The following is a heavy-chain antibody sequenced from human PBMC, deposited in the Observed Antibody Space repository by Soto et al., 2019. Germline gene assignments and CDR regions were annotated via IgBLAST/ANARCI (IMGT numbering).Heavy chain of an antibody. D-gene: IGHD3-22*01. CDR2: IYYSGST. Sequence: PSETLSLTCTVSGGSISSYYWSCIRQPPWKGLEWIGYIYYSGSTNYNPSLKSRVTISVDTSKNQFSLKLSSVTAADTAVYYCARDYYDSSGYYYGIRDYNWFDPWGQGTLVTVS. J-gene: IGHJ5*02. CDR1: GGSISSYY. CDR3: ARDYYDSSGYYYGIRDYNWFDP. V-gene: IGHV4-59*01.